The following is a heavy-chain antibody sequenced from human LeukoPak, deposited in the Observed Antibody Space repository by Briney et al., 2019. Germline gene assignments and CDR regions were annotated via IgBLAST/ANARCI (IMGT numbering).Heavy chain of an antibody. V-gene: IGHV3-30*04. Sequence: GGSLRLSCAAAGFTFSNYAMHWVRQAPGKGLEWVAVISYDGSNKYYADSVKGRFTISRDNSKNTLYLQMNSLRAEDTAVYYCARESLGSYDAFDIWGQGTMVTVSS. CDR3: ARESLGSYDAFDI. D-gene: IGHD2-2*03. CDR1: GFTFSNYA. CDR2: ISYDGSNK. J-gene: IGHJ3*02.